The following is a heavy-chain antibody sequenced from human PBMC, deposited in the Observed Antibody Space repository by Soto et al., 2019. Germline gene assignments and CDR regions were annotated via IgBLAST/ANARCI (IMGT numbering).Heavy chain of an antibody. CDR3: ATGYDFWSGYYSPGFDY. CDR2: FDPEDGET. D-gene: IGHD3-3*01. V-gene: IGHV1-24*01. CDR1: GYTLTELS. J-gene: IGHJ4*02. Sequence: ASVKVSCKVSGYTLTELSMHWVRQAPGKGLEWMGGFDPEDGETIYAQKFQGRVTMTEDTSTDTAYMELSSLRSEDTAVYYCATGYDFWSGYYSPGFDYRGQGTLVTVSS.